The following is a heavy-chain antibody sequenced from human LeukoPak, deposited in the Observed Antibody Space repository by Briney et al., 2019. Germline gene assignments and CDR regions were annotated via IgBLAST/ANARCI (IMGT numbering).Heavy chain of an antibody. Sequence: AASVKVSCEASGYTFTGYYMHWVRQAPGQGLEWMGWINPNSGGTNYAQKFQGRVTMTRDTSISTAYMELSRLRSDDTAVYYCARDLVVILTSDAFDIWGQGTMVTVSS. CDR3: ARDLVVILTSDAFDI. CDR2: INPNSGGT. V-gene: IGHV1-2*02. CDR1: GYTFTGYY. D-gene: IGHD3-22*01. J-gene: IGHJ3*02.